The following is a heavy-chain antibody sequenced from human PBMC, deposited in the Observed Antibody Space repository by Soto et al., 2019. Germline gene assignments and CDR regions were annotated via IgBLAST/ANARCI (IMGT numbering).Heavy chain of an antibody. CDR1: VFSLSTSGVG. Sequence: QITLKESGPTLVKPTQTLTLTCTFSVFSLSTSGVGVGWIRQPPGKALEWLALIYWDDDKRYSPSLKSRLTITKDTYNNQVVLTMTHMDPVDTATYYCAHSYCSGGSCYSELDYWGQGTLVTVSS. J-gene: IGHJ4*02. D-gene: IGHD2-15*01. V-gene: IGHV2-5*02. CDR3: AHSYCSGGSCYSELDY. CDR2: IYWDDDK.